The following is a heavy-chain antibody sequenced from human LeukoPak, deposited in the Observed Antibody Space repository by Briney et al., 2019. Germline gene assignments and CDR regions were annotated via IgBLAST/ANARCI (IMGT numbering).Heavy chain of an antibody. J-gene: IGHJ5*02. Sequence: ASVKVSCKASGYTFTGYYVHWVRQAPGQGLEWMGRINPNSGGTNYAQKFQGRVTMTRDTSISTAYMELSRMRSDDTAVYYCATYCSSTSCPNWFGPWGQGTLVTVSS. CDR1: GYTFTGYY. CDR3: ATYCSSTSCPNWFGP. D-gene: IGHD2-2*01. V-gene: IGHV1-2*06. CDR2: INPNSGGT.